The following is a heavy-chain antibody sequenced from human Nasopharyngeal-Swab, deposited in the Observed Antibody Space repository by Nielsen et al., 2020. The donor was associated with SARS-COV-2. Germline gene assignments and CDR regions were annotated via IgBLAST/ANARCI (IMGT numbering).Heavy chain of an antibody. Sequence: GESLKISCAASGFTFSSYAMSWVRQAPGKGLEWVSSISGSGGTTYYAESVKGRFTISKDSSKNTLYLQMNSLKADDTAVYYCAKDRGSGWYRLASWGLGTLVTVSS. V-gene: IGHV3-23*01. D-gene: IGHD6-19*01. CDR2: ISGSGGTT. CDR1: GFTFSSYA. CDR3: AKDRGSGWYRLAS. J-gene: IGHJ5*02.